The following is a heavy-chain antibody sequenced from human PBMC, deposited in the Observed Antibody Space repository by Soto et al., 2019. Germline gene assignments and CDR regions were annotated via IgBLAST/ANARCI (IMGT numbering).Heavy chain of an antibody. Sequence: EVQLLESGGGLVQPGGSLRLSCAASGFTFSSYAMSWVRQAPGKGLEWVSVISGNGGTTSYADSVKGRFTISRDNSKSTLYLQMNSLRAEDTAVYYCAQGTLTEIDPWGQGTLVTVSS. CDR3: AQGTLTEIDP. CDR2: ISGNGGTT. J-gene: IGHJ5*02. V-gene: IGHV3-23*01. CDR1: GFTFSSYA.